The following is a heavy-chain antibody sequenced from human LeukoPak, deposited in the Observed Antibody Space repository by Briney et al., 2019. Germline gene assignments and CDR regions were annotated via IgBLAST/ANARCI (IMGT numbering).Heavy chain of an antibody. D-gene: IGHD2-2*01. CDR1: GFTFSSYW. CDR2: IKQDGSEK. V-gene: IGHV3-7*01. CDR3: ASRYCSSTSCSPVIDS. Sequence: PGGSLRLSCAASGFTFSSYWMSWVRQAPGKGLEWVANIKQDGSEKYYVDSVKGRFTISRDNAKNSLYLQMNSLRAEDTAVYYCASRYCSSTSCSPVIDSWGQGTLVAVSS. J-gene: IGHJ4*02.